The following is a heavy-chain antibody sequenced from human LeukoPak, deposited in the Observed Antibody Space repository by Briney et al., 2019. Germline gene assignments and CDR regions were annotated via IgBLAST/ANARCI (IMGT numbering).Heavy chain of an antibody. CDR3: AKDQYSGSVLVAFDI. V-gene: IGHV3-30*04. J-gene: IGHJ3*02. CDR1: GFTFSSYA. Sequence: PGRSLRLSCAASGFTFSSYAMHWVRQAPGKGLEWVAVISYDGSNKYYADSVKGRFTISRDNSKNTLYLQMSSLRAEDTAVYYCAKDQYSGSVLVAFDIWGQGTMVTVSS. D-gene: IGHD1-26*01. CDR2: ISYDGSNK.